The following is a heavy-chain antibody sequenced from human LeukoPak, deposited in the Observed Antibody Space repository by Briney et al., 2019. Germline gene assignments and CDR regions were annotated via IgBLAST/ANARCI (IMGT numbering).Heavy chain of an antibody. Sequence: GGSLRLSCAASGFTFSSYAMSWVRQAPGKGLEWVSAISGSGGSTYCADSVKGRFTISRDNSKNTLYLQMNSLRAEDTAVYYCAKGDLLYYYDSSGILDYWGQGTLVTVSS. J-gene: IGHJ4*02. CDR3: AKGDLLYYYDSSGILDY. V-gene: IGHV3-23*01. CDR1: GFTFSSYA. CDR2: ISGSGGST. D-gene: IGHD3-22*01.